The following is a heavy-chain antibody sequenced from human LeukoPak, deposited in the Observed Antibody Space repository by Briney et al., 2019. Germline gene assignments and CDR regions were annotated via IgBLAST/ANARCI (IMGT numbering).Heavy chain of an antibody. V-gene: IGHV3-23*01. Sequence: PGGSLRLSCAASGFTFSSYGMSWVRQAPGKGLEWVSAISATGGTTYYADSVKGRFTISRDNAKNSLYLQMNSLRAEDTAVYYCARNLWFGEFLDSWGQGTLVTVSS. CDR2: ISATGGTT. J-gene: IGHJ5*01. CDR1: GFTFSSYG. CDR3: ARNLWFGEFLDS. D-gene: IGHD3-10*01.